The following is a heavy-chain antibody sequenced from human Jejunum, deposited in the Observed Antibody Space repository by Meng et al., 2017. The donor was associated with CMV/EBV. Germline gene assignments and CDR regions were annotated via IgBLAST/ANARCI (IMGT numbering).Heavy chain of an antibody. D-gene: IGHD1-26*01. V-gene: IGHV3-30*04. J-gene: IGHJ4*02. CDR3: AALNSGTYGARGYFDY. Sequence: SGFNFSSYAMHWVRQAPGKGLEWVAVISYDGSIGYYADSVKGRFTISRDNSKSTLYLQVNSLSAEDTAIYYCAALNSGTYGARGYFDYWGQGTLVTVSS. CDR1: GFNFSSYA. CDR2: ISYDGSIG.